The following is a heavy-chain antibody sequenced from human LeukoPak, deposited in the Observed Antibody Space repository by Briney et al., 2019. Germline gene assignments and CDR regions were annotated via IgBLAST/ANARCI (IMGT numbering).Heavy chain of an antibody. CDR2: ISSDGSNN. D-gene: IGHD4-11*01. CDR3: AKDGPPTVTRGSFDY. CDR1: GFTFSSYG. Sequence: GRSLRLSCAASGFTFSSYGMHWVRPAPGKGLEWVALISSDGSNNYYANSVKGRFTISRDNSKNTLYLQMNSLRAEDTAVYYCAKDGPPTVTRGSFDYWGQGTLVTVSS. J-gene: IGHJ4*02. V-gene: IGHV3-30*18.